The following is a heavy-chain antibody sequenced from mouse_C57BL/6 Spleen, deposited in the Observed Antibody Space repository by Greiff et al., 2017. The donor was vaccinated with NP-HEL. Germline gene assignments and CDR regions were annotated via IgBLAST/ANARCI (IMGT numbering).Heavy chain of an antibody. V-gene: IGHV5-15*01. J-gene: IGHJ2*01. CDR1: GFTFSDYG. Sequence: EVKLMESGGGLVQPGGSLKLSCAASGFTFSDYGMAWVRQAPRKGPEWVAFISNLAYSIYYADTVTGRFTISRENAKNTLYLEMSSLRSEDTAMYYCARSGNYLYYFDYWGQGTTLTVSS. CDR2: ISNLAYSI. CDR3: ARSGNYLYYFDY. D-gene: IGHD2-1*01.